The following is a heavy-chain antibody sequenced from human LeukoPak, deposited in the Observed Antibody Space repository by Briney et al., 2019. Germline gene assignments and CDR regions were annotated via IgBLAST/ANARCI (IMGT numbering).Heavy chain of an antibody. J-gene: IGHJ4*02. D-gene: IGHD1-26*01. CDR3: AREDAGGTYSFDY. CDR2: IYTSGIT. Sequence: GGSLRLPCAVSGFPVSINFISGARQAPGKGPEWVSVIYTSGITYYADSVRGRFSISRDNSKNTLYLQMDSLTVEDTAVYYCAREDAGGTYSFDYWGQGILVTVSS. CDR1: GFPVSINF. V-gene: IGHV3-66*01.